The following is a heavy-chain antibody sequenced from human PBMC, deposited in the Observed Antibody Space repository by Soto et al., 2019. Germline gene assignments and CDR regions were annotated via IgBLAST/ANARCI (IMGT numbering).Heavy chain of an antibody. Sequence: ASVKVSCKASGYTFTSYAMHWVRQAPGQRLEWMGWINAGNGNTKYSQKFQGRVTITRDTSASTAYMELSSLRSEDTAVYYCARDSSYYDFWRGYSLGVYLGGLDGWGQGTTVTVAS. CDR2: INAGNGNT. V-gene: IGHV1-3*01. CDR1: GYTFTSYA. CDR3: ARDSSYYDFWRGYSLGVYLGGLDG. J-gene: IGHJ6*02. D-gene: IGHD3-3*01.